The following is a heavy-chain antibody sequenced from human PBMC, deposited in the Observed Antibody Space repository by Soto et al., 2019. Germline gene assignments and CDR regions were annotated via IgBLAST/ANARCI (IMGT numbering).Heavy chain of an antibody. CDR3: ARANYYGSPGDFDY. CDR1: GFTFSSYS. CDR2: ISSSSSTI. V-gene: IGHV3-48*01. Sequence: EVQLVESGGGLVQPGGSLRLSCAASGFTFSSYSMNWVRQAPGKGLEWVSSISSSSSTIYYADSVKGRFTISRDNAKNSPYLQMNSLRAEDPAVYYCARANYYGSPGDFDYWGQGPLVTVSS. D-gene: IGHD3-10*01. J-gene: IGHJ4*02.